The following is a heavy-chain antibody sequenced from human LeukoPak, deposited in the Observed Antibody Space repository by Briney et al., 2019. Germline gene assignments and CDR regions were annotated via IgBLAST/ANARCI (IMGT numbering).Heavy chain of an antibody. V-gene: IGHV4-59*01. J-gene: IGHJ6*03. CDR3: ARRTRSFSYTYGDAYYYYYMDV. CDR2: ISNSVRT. D-gene: IGHD5-18*01. CDR1: LGSPRADS. Sequence: PQTPSPTCTLSLGSPRADSWSSSSHRPGEGLQRIGYISNSVRTSYNPSPTSRVTISVDPSKSQLSLKLRSVTAADTAVYYCARRTRSFSYTYGDAYYYYYMDVWGKGTTVIVS.